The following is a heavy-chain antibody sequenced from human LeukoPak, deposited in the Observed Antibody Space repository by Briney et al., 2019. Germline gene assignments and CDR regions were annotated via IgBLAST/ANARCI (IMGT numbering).Heavy chain of an antibody. D-gene: IGHD1-7*01. CDR2: INHSGST. CDR1: GGSISSYY. CDR3: ARGGTGTFLDI. Sequence: PSETLSLTCTVSGGSISSYYWSWIRQPPGKGLEWIGEINHSGSTNYNPSLKSRVTISLDTSKNQFSLKLSSVTAADTAVYYCARGGTGTFLDIWGQGTMVTVSS. V-gene: IGHV4-34*01. J-gene: IGHJ3*02.